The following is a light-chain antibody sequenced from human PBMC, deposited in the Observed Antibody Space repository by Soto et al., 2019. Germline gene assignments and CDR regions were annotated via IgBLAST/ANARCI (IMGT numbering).Light chain of an antibody. CDR2: AAS. Sequence: DIQMTQSPSSLSASVGDRVTITCRASQIINSYLSWYQLRPGKAPKLLIYAASNLQSGVPSRFSGSGSGTDFTLTISSLQPEDFATYSCQQNYIAPPMFGQGTKVEIK. CDR1: QIINSY. J-gene: IGKJ1*01. V-gene: IGKV1-39*01. CDR3: QQNYIAPPM.